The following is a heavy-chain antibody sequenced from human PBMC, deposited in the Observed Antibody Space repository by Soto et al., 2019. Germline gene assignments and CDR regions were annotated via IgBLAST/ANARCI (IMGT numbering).Heavy chain of an antibody. CDR3: ARDWGSYYYFDY. Sequence: ASVKVSCKASGGTFSSYAISWVRQAPGQGLEWMGGIIPIFGTANYAQKFQGRVTITADESTSTAYMELSSLRSEDTAVYYCARDWGSYYYFDYWGQGTLVTVSS. D-gene: IGHD1-26*01. CDR1: GGTFSSYA. J-gene: IGHJ4*02. CDR2: IIPIFGTA. V-gene: IGHV1-69*13.